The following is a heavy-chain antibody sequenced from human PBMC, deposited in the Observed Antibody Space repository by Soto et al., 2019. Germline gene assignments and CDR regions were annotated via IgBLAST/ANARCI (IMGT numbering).Heavy chain of an antibody. D-gene: IGHD2-2*01. CDR1: GYTFTTYS. CDR3: ARAACSSTSCYNYYAYGMDV. Sequence: ASVKVSCKASGYTFTTYSMHWLRQAPGQRLEWMGWIHAGNGNTEHSQKFQGRVTITRDTSASTAYLELGSLRSEDTAVYYCARAACSSTSCYNYYAYGMDVWGQGTAVTVSS. V-gene: IGHV1-3*01. CDR2: IHAGNGNT. J-gene: IGHJ6*02.